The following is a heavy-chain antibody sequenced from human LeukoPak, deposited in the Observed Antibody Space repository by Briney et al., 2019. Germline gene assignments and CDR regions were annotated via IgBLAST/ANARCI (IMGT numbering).Heavy chain of an antibody. J-gene: IGHJ4*02. CDR2: INSGGST. CDR3: ARVEGTGYFDY. D-gene: IGHD3-10*01. V-gene: IGHV3-66*01. CDR1: GFTASSNY. Sequence: GGSLRLSCAASGFTASSNYMSWVRAAPGEGLEWVSVINSGGSTYYADSVKGRFTISRDNSKNTLYLQMNSLRGEDTAVYYCARVEGTGYFDYWGQGTLVTVSS.